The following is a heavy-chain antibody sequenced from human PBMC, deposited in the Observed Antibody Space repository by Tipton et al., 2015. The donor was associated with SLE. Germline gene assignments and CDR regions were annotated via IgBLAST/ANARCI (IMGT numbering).Heavy chain of an antibody. CDR2: INPSGDST. CDR1: GFTFTTYY. J-gene: IGHJ4*02. V-gene: IGHV1-46*01. Sequence: QSGAEVKKPGASVKISCKASGFTFTTYYLHWVRQAPGQGPEWMGIINPSGDSTNFAQKFQGRLTMTRDTSTSTVYMELTGLRSEDTAVYYCARPGDRYYFDYWGQGTLVTVSS. CDR3: ARPGDRYYFDY. D-gene: IGHD3-10*01.